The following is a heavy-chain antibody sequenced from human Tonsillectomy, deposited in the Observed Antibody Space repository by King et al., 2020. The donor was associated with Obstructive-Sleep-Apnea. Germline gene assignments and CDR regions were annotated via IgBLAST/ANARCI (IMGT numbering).Heavy chain of an antibody. J-gene: IGHJ6*02. CDR1: GFTFSSYA. CDR2: ISASGGST. Sequence: VQLVESGGGLVQPGGSLRLSCAASGFTFSSYAMSWVRQAPGKGLEWVSSISASGGSTNYADSVRGRFTISRDNSKNTLYVQMKSLRAEDTAVYYCAKQGTIFGVVTEVDYYGMDVWGQGTTVTVSS. V-gene: IGHV3-23*04. CDR3: AKQGTIFGVVTEVDYYGMDV. D-gene: IGHD3-3*01.